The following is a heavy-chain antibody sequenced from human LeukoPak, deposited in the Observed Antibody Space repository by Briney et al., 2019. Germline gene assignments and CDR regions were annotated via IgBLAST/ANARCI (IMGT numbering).Heavy chain of an antibody. CDR1: GGSFSGYY. CDR2: IYYSGST. Sequence: SETLSLTCAVYGGSFSGYYWSWIRQPPGKGLEWIGSIYYSGSTYYNPSLKSRVTISVDTSKNQFSLKLSSVTAADTAVYYCARLARRHYYDSSGYFSWGQGTLVTVSS. J-gene: IGHJ5*02. V-gene: IGHV4-34*01. D-gene: IGHD3-22*01. CDR3: ARLARRHYYDSSGYFS.